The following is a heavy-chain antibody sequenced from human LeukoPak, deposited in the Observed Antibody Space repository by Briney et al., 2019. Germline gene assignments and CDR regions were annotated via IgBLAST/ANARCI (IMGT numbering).Heavy chain of an antibody. V-gene: IGHV3-30*18. Sequence: GRSLTLSCAASGFTFSSYGMHWVRQAPGKLLEWVGVISYDVSKKYYADSVKGRFTISRDNSKNTLYLQMNSLRAEDTAVYYCAKDQTGGFDYWGQGTLVTASS. CDR1: GFTFSSYG. CDR2: ISYDVSKK. CDR3: AKDQTGGFDY. J-gene: IGHJ4*02. D-gene: IGHD1-14*01.